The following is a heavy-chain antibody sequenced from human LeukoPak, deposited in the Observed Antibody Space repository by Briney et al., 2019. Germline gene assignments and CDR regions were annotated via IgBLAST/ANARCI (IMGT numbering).Heavy chain of an antibody. CDR2: ISSSGSTI. Sequence: PGVSLRLSCAASGFIFSSYEMNWVREARGKGREGVSYISSSGSTIYYADSVKGRFTISRDNAKNSLYLQMNSLRAEDTAVYYCAREDIVVVPGDYGMDVWGKGTTVTVSS. V-gene: IGHV3-48*03. CDR1: GFIFSSYE. J-gene: IGHJ6*04. CDR3: AREDIVVVPGDYGMDV. D-gene: IGHD2-2*01.